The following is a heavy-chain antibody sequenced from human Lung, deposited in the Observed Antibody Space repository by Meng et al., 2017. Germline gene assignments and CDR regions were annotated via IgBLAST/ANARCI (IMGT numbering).Heavy chain of an antibody. Sequence: QVEVVESGGGGVQPGGSLRLSCAASGFTFNTYAMHWVRQAPGKGLEWVSLMSFDGAQIYYSDSVRGRFTISRDNSKNTLYLQMNSLRAEDTAVYYCARDKPPNDVWGRGTLVTVSS. CDR3: ARDKPPNDV. V-gene: IGHV3-30*01. CDR2: MSFDGAQI. CDR1: GFTFNTYA. J-gene: IGHJ2*01.